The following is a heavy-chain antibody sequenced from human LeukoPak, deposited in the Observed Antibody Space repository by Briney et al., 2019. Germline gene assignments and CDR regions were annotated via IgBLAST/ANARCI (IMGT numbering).Heavy chain of an antibody. Sequence: SETLSLTCTVSGGSISSYYWSWIRQPPGKGLEWIGYIYYSGSTNYNPSLKSRVTISVDRSKNQFSLKLSSVTAADTAVYYCARAEYSSVDYWGQGTLVTVSS. CDR2: IYYSGST. J-gene: IGHJ4*02. CDR1: GGSISSYY. V-gene: IGHV4-59*12. CDR3: ARAEYSSVDY. D-gene: IGHD6-6*01.